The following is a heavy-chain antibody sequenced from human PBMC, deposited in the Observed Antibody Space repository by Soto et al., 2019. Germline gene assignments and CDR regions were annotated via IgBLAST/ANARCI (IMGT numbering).Heavy chain of an antibody. CDR3: ARGALGYCISTSCYTNWFDP. V-gene: IGHV1-2*04. CDR2: INPNSGGT. CDR1: GYTFTGYY. Sequence: QAQLVQSGAEVKKPGASVKVSCKASGYTFTGYYMHWVRQAPGQGLEWMGWINPNSGGTNYAQKFQGWVTMTRDTSISTAYMELSRLRSDDTAVYYCARGALGYCISTSCYTNWFDPWGQGTLVTVSS. J-gene: IGHJ5*02. D-gene: IGHD2-2*02.